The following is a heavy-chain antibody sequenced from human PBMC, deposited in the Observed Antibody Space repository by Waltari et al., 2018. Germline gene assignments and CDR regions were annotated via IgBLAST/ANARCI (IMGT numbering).Heavy chain of an antibody. Sequence: EQLAESGGGLVQPGGSLRLSCAGSGFTFSWFSMNWVRQAPGKGLEWVSYISTGSSSIYYADSVKGRFTISRDDAKSSLFLQMDNLKVEDTAVYYCARASPGLDVWGQGTTVTVSS. J-gene: IGHJ6*02. CDR3: ARASPGLDV. V-gene: IGHV3-48*01. CDR2: ISTGSSSI. CDR1: GFTFSWFS.